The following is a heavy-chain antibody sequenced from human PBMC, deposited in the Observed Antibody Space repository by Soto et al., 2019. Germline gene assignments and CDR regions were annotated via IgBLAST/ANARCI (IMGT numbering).Heavy chain of an antibody. Sequence: PSETLSLTCTVSGGAITSRNNYWGWIRQPPGKGLEWIGCIYYSGSTNYNPSLKSRVTISVDTSKNQFSLKLSSVTAVDTGVYYCARGRYSYGPINWGQGTLVTVSS. J-gene: IGHJ4*02. CDR2: IYYSGST. V-gene: IGHV4-61*05. D-gene: IGHD5-18*01. CDR3: ARGRYSYGPIN. CDR1: GGAITSRNNY.